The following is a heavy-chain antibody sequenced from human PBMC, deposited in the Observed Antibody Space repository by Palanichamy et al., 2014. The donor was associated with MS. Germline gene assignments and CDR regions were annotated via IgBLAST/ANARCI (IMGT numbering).Heavy chain of an antibody. CDR3: AKGTSRFNNYNVYFDH. CDR1: GFTFNEYA. Sequence: EVQLVESGRGLVQPGRSLRLSCAVSGFTFNEYAMHWVRQVPGKGLEWVAGISWDGGTTGYVDSVKGRFTISRDNAKNSLYLQMNSLRAEDTALYHCAKGTSRFNNYNVYFDHWGQGTLVAVSS. J-gene: IGHJ4*02. D-gene: IGHD3-10*02. V-gene: IGHV3-9*01. CDR2: ISWDGGTT.